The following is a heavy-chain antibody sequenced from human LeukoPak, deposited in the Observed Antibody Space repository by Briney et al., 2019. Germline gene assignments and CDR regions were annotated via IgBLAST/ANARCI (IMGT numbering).Heavy chain of an antibody. D-gene: IGHD2-2*01. J-gene: IGHJ4*02. CDR3: AKDKLPTAMFSYVY. CDR2: ITYSGGNT. Sequence: GGSLRLSCAASGFTVGSHAMTWVRQAPGKGLEWVSGITYSGGNTYYAGSVKGRFTISRDNSRNTLFLQMGSLRAEDTAVYYCAKDKLPTAMFSYVYWGQGTLVTVSS. V-gene: IGHV3-23*01. CDR1: GFTVGSHA.